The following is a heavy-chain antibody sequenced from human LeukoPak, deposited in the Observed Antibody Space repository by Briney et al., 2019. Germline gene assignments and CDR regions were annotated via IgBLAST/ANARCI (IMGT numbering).Heavy chain of an antibody. CDR1: GLTFSSYA. CDR3: AKGGMRPRYFMDV. J-gene: IGHJ6*03. V-gene: IGHV3-23*01. D-gene: IGHD1-1*01. Sequence: GGSLRLSCAASGLTFSSYAMSWVRPAPGKGLEWVSAISGSGGTTYDADSVKGRFTISRDNSKNTLYLQMNSLRAEDTAIYYCAKGGMRPRYFMDVWGSGTAVTVS. CDR2: ISGSGGTT.